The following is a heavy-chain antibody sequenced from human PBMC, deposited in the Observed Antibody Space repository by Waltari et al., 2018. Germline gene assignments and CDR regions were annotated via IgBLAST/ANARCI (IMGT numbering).Heavy chain of an antibody. CDR1: GGSISSYY. V-gene: IGHV4-59*01. J-gene: IGHJ5*02. CDR2: IYYSGST. D-gene: IGHD6-13*01. CDR3: ARDRPSRRIAAAGTGWFDP. Sequence: QVQLQESGPGLVKPSETLSLTCTVSGGSISSYYWSWIRQPPGKGLEWIGYIYYSGSTNYNPSLKSRVTISVDTSKNQFSLKLSSVTAADTAVYYCARDRPSRRIAAAGTGWFDPWGQGTLVTVSS.